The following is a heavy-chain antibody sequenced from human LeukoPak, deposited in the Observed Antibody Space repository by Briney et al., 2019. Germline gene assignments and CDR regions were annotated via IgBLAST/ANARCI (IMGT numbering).Heavy chain of an antibody. V-gene: IGHV4-4*07. CDR3: ACSSSGWFWNC. D-gene: IGHD6-19*01. CDR2: LYTSGST. Sequence: PSETLSLTCTVSDGSISSYYWSWIRQPAGKGLEWIGRLYTSGSTNYNPSLKSRVTMSVDTSKNQFSLKLSSVTAADTAVYYCACSSSGWFWNCWGQGTLVTVSS. CDR1: DGSISSYY. J-gene: IGHJ4*02.